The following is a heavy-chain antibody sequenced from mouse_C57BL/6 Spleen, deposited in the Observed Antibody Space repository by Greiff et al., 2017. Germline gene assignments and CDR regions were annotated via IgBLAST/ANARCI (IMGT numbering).Heavy chain of an antibody. Sequence: VQLQQSGPELVKPGASVKMSCKASGYTFTDYNMHWVKQSHGKSLEWIGYINPNNGGTSYNQKFKGQATLSVTKASSTAYMGLHSRTSEDSSVYSRARQTAQGHVFDYWGQGTTLTVSS. V-gene: IGHV1-22*01. D-gene: IGHD3-2*02. CDR1: GYTFTDYN. CDR2: INPNNGGT. CDR3: ARQTAQGHVFDY. J-gene: IGHJ2*01.